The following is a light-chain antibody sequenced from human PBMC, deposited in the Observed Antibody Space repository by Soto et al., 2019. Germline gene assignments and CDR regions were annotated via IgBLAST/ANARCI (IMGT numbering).Light chain of an antibody. CDR1: QSISSW. V-gene: IGKV1-5*01. CDR2: DAS. Sequence: DIQMTQSPSTLSASVGDRVTITCRASQSISSWLAWYQQKPGKAPKLLIYDASSLESGVPSRFSGSGSGTEFTITISSLQPDDFATYYCQQYNSYWTFGQGTKVEIK. J-gene: IGKJ1*01. CDR3: QQYNSYWT.